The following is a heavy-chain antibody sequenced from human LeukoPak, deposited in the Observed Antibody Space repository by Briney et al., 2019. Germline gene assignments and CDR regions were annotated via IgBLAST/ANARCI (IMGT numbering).Heavy chain of an antibody. CDR1: GGSTSSGDYY. V-gene: IGHV4-30-4*08. Sequence: SQTLSLTCTVSGGSTSSGDYYWSWVRQPPGKGLEWIGYIYYSGSTCYNPSLKSRVTISVDTSKNQFSLKLSSVTAADTAVYYCARGYCSSTSCYSYYWGQGTLVTVSS. D-gene: IGHD2-2*01. J-gene: IGHJ4*02. CDR2: IYYSGST. CDR3: ARGYCSSTSCYSYY.